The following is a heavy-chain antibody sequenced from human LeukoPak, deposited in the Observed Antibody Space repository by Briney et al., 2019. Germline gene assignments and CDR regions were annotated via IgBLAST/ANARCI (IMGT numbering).Heavy chain of an antibody. J-gene: IGHJ4*02. CDR3: ARCRYQLAYFDY. CDR2: IYYSGST. Sequence: SETLSLTCTVSGGSISSYYWSWIRQPPGKGLEWIRYIYYSGSTNYNPSLKSRVTISVDTSKNQFSLKLSSVTAADTAVYYCARCRYQLAYFDYWGQGTLVTVSS. V-gene: IGHV4-59*01. D-gene: IGHD2-2*01. CDR1: GGSISSYY.